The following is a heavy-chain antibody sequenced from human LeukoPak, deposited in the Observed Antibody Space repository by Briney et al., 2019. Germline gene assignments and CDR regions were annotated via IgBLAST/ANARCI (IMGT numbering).Heavy chain of an antibody. J-gene: IGHJ4*02. CDR1: GFTFSSYA. D-gene: IGHD7-27*01. V-gene: IGHV3-30*04. Sequence: GGSLRLSCAASGFTFSSYAMHWVRQAPGKGLEWVAVISYDGSNKYYADSVKGRFTISRDDSKNTLYLQMNSLRAEDTAVYYCAKDGGLWVSAHWGDSWGRGTLVTVSS. CDR2: ISYDGSNK. CDR3: AKDGGLWVSAHWGDS.